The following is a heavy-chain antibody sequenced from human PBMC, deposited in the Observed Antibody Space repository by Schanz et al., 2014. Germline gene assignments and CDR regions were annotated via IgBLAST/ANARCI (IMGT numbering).Heavy chain of an antibody. CDR2: LTGSGTTT. Sequence: EVQLLESGGGLVQPGGSLRLSCAASGFSFRKSAMSWVRQAPGKGLEWVSALTGSGTTTYYADSVKGRFTISRDNSKNTLDLQMNSLRAEDTARYYCAKDLAAVGVFDYWGQGSLVTVSP. CDR1: GFSFRKSA. V-gene: IGHV3-23*01. J-gene: IGHJ4*02. CDR3: AKDLAAVGVFDY. D-gene: IGHD6-13*01.